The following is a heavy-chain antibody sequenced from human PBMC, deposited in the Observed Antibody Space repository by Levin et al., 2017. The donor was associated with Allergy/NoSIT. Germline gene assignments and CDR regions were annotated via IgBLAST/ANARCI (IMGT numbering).Heavy chain of an antibody. CDR2: ISSTGSTI. V-gene: IGHV3-48*03. CDR3: ARQLGNFWSGYNYFDY. Sequence: PVASVKVSCAASGFTFSSYEMNWVRRAPGKGLEWVSYISSTGSTIYSADSVKGRFTISRDNAKNSLYLHMNSLRAEDTAVYYCARQLGNFWSGYNYFDYWGQGTLVTVSS. CDR1: GFTFSSYE. J-gene: IGHJ4*02. D-gene: IGHD3-3*01.